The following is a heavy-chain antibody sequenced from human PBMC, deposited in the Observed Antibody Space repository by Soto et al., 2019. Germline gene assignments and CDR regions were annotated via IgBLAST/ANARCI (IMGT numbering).Heavy chain of an antibody. CDR1: GFIFDDYA. Sequence: EVQLVESGGGLVQPGRSLRLSCAASGFIFDDYAMHWVRQAPGKGLEWVSVISGNSGSLGYADSVKGRFTISRDNAKNSLYLQMNSLRAEDTALYYCAKDRYSSSAYYYYGMDGWDQGTTVTVS. CDR2: ISGNSGSL. CDR3: AKDRYSSSAYYYYGMDG. J-gene: IGHJ6*02. V-gene: IGHV3-9*01. D-gene: IGHD5-18*01.